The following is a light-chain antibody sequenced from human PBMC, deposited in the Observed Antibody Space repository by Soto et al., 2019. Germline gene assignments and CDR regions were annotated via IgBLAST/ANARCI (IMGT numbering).Light chain of an antibody. CDR1: QLFSSN. Sequence: EIVMTQSPATLSVSPGESVTLSCRASQLFSSNLAWYQRRPGQAPRLLIYGSSTRATGVPPRFSGSASGTEFTLTISSLQSEDFGVYYCQQYNDWPRTFGQGTRLGIK. V-gene: IGKV3-15*01. J-gene: IGKJ5*01. CDR2: GSS. CDR3: QQYNDWPRT.